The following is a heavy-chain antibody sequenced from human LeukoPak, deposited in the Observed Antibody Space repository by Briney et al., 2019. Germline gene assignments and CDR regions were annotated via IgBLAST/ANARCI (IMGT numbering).Heavy chain of an antibody. D-gene: IGHD2-15*01. CDR2: IYYSGST. Sequence: SQTLSLTCTVSGGSTSSSSDYWGWIRQPPGKGLEWIGSIYYSGSTYYNPSLKSRVTISVDTSKYQLSLKLSSVTAADTAVYYCARRLVVVSYYFDYWGQGTLVTVSS. CDR3: ARRLVVVSYYFDY. CDR1: GGSTSSSSDY. J-gene: IGHJ4*02. V-gene: IGHV4-39*01.